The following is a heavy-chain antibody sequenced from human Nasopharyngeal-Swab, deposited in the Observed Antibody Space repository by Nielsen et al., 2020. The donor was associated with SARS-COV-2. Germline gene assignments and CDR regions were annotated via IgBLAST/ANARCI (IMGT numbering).Heavy chain of an antibody. V-gene: IGHV1-58*01. D-gene: IGHD4-11*01. Sequence: SVKVSCKASGFTFTSSAVQWVRQVRGQRLEWIGWIVVGSGNTNSAQKFQERVTITRDMSTSTAYMELSSLRSEDTAVYYCAAYSSGPYYYYYGMDVWGQGTTVTVSS. J-gene: IGHJ6*02. CDR3: AAYSSGPYYYYYGMDV. CDR2: IVVGSGNT. CDR1: GFTFTSSA.